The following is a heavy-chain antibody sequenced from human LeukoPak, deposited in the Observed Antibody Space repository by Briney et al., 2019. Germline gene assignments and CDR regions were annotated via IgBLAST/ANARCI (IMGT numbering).Heavy chain of an antibody. Sequence: GGSLRLSCAASGFTFDDYAMHWVRQAPGKGLEWVSLISGDGGSTYYADSVKGRFTISRDNSKNSLYLQMSSLRTEDTALYYCAKDRYYYGSGSCFDYWGQGTLVTVSS. D-gene: IGHD3-10*01. V-gene: IGHV3-43*02. CDR1: GFTFDDYA. CDR2: ISGDGGST. J-gene: IGHJ4*02. CDR3: AKDRYYYGSGSCFDY.